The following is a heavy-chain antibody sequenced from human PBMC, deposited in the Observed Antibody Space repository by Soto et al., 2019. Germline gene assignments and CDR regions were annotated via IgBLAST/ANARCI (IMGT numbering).Heavy chain of an antibody. D-gene: IGHD3-10*01. V-gene: IGHV4-34*01. CDR1: GGSFSGYY. J-gene: IGHJ6*03. CDR2: INHSGST. Sequence: SETLSLTCAVYGGSFSGYYWSWIRQPPGKGLEWIGEINHSGSTNYNPSLKSRVTISADTSKHQFSLRLSSVTAADTAVYYCARAPRERYGSGSYYKALYYYYYMDVWGKGTTVTVSS. CDR3: ARAPRERYGSGSYYKALYYYYYMDV.